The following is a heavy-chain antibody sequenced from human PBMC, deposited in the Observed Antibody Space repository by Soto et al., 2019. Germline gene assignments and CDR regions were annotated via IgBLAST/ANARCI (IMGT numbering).Heavy chain of an antibody. CDR3: ARDPPGIAASGGGG. D-gene: IGHD6-13*01. V-gene: IGHV3-53*01. CDR1: GFTVSNND. Sequence: EVQLVESGGGLIQPGGSLRLSCAASGFTVSNNDMRWVRQAPGKGLEWVSLIYSGGSTHYADSVKGRFTISRDNSKNTLYLQMNSLRVEDTVVYYCARDPPGIAASGGGGWGQGTLVTVSP. J-gene: IGHJ4*02. CDR2: IYSGGST.